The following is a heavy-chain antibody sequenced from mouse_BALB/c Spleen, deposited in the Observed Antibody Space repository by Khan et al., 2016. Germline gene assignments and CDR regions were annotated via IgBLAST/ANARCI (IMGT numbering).Heavy chain of an antibody. V-gene: IGHV1-62-2*01. CDR1: GYTFTEYI. CDR3: ARHEGRTMITTVYFDY. J-gene: IGHJ2*01. CDR2: FYPGSGSI. Sequence: QVQLKQSGAELVKPGASVKLSCKASGYTFTEYIIHWVKQRSGQGLEWIGWFYPGSGSIKYNEKVKDKATLTADKSSSTVYMELSRWTAEDAAVYFCARHEGRTMITTVYFDYWGQGTTLTVSS. D-gene: IGHD2-4*01.